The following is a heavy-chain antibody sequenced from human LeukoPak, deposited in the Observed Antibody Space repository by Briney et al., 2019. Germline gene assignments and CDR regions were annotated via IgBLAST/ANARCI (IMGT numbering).Heavy chain of an antibody. CDR1: GFTFSSYS. CDR3: AREVDGTDY. CDR2: ISSSSSTI. J-gene: IGHJ4*02. Sequence: PGGSLRLSCAASGFTFSSYSMNWVRQAPGKGLEWVSYISSSSSTIYYADSVKGRFTISRDNAKNSLYLQMNSLRAEDTAVYYCAREVDGTDYWGQGTLVTVSS. V-gene: IGHV3-48*04. D-gene: IGHD3-9*01.